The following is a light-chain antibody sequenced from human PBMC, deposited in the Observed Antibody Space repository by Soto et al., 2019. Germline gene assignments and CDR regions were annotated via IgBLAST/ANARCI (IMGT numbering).Light chain of an antibody. CDR2: SNN. J-gene: IGLJ2*01. Sequence: QSVLTQPPSASGTPGQRVTISCSGSNSNIGSNAVYWYHQLPGTAPKLLIYSNNQRPSGVPDRLSVSKSGTSASLAISGLQSEDEADYYCAAWDDSLVGVVFGGGTKLTVL. CDR1: NSNIGSNA. CDR3: AAWDDSLVGVV. V-gene: IGLV1-44*01.